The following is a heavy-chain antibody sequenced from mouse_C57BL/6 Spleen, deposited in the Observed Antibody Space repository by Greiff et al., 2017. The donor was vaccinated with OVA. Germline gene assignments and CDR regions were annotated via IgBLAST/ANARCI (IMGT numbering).Heavy chain of an antibody. CDR3: VRQTTGALDY. D-gene: IGHD1-1*01. CDR1: GFSFNTYA. V-gene: IGHV10-1*01. CDR2: IRSKSNNYAT. J-gene: IGHJ2*01. Sequence: EVQRVESGGGLVQPKGSLKLSCAASGFSFNTYAMNWVRQAPGKGLEWVARIRSKSNNYATYYADSVKDRFTISRDDSESMLYLQMNNLKTEDTAMYYCVRQTTGALDYWGQGTTLTVSS.